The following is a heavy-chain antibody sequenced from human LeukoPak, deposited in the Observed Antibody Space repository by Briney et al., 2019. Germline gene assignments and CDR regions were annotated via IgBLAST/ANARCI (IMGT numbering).Heavy chain of an antibody. CDR3: ARSVVVMRYNWFDP. J-gene: IGHJ5*02. CDR2: INPNSGNT. V-gene: IGHV1-8*03. D-gene: IGHD3-22*01. Sequence: ASVKVSCKASGYTFTSYDINWVRQATGQGLEWMGWINPNSGNTGYAQKFQGRVTITRNTSISTAYMELSSLRSEDTAVYYCARSVVVMRYNWFDPWGQGTLVTVSS. CDR1: GYTFTSYD.